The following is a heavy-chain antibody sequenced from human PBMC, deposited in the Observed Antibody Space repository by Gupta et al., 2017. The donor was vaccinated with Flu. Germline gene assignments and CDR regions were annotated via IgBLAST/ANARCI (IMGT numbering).Heavy chain of an antibody. CDR3: AKVKSDSATWELLDYYYYGMDV. Sequence: EVQLLESGGGLVQPGGSLRLSCAASGFTFSSYAMSWVRQAPGKGLEWVSAISGSGGSTYYADSVKGRFTISRDNSKNTLYLQMNSLRAEDTAVYYCAKVKSDSATWELLDYYYYGMDVWGQGTTGTVSS. V-gene: IGHV3-23*01. D-gene: IGHD1-26*01. CDR2: ISGSGGST. J-gene: IGHJ6*02. CDR1: GFTFSSYA.